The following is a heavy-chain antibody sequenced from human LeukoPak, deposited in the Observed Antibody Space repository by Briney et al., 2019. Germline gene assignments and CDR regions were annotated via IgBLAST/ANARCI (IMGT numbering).Heavy chain of an antibody. CDR1: GFTFSRYA. J-gene: IGHJ4*02. V-gene: IGHV3-30*04. CDR3: ARVYYGSGSYSFDY. Sequence: GRSPRLSCAASGFTFSRYAMHWVRQAPGKGLEWVAAISYDGSGKYYADSVKGRFTISRDNSKNTLYLQMYSLRAEDTAVYYCARVYYGSGSYSFDYWGQGTLVTVSS. CDR2: ISYDGSGK. D-gene: IGHD3-10*01.